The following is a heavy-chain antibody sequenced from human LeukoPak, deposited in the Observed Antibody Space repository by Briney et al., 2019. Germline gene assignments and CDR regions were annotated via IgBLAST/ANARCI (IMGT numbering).Heavy chain of an antibody. V-gene: IGHV4-34*01. CDR2: INHSGST. D-gene: IGHD4-23*01. Sequence: PSETLSLTCAVYGGSFSGYYWGWIRQPPGKGLEWIGEINHSGSTDYNPSLKSRVTISVDTSKNQFSLKLSSVTAADTAVYYCARRYGSRAYNWFDPWGQGTLVTVSS. J-gene: IGHJ5*02. CDR3: ARRYGSRAYNWFDP. CDR1: GGSFSGYY.